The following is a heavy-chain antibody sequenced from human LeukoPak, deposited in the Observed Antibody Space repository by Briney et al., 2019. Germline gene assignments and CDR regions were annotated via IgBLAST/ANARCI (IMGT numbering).Heavy chain of an antibody. CDR1: GFTFSSYS. CDR3: AKDSSIAAACRLGFDY. V-gene: IGHV3-21*01. D-gene: IGHD6-13*01. Sequence: GGSLRLSCAASGFTFSSYSMNWVRQAPGKGLEWVSSICSSSSYIYYADSVKGRFTISRDNAKNSLYLQMNSLRAEDTAVYYCAKDSSIAAACRLGFDYWGQGTLVTVSS. J-gene: IGHJ4*02. CDR2: ICSSSSYI.